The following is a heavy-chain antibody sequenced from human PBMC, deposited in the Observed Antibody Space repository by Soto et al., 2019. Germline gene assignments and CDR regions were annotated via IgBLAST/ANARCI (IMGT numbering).Heavy chain of an antibody. Sequence: EVQLVESGGGLVQPGGSLRLSCEASGFTFTTYWMHWVRQAPGKGLDGVSRINRDGSRTDYADSVKGRFSISRDNAKNTLYLQMNSLRADDTAVYYSTRPRGTTNPAFDLWGQGTMVTVSS. J-gene: IGHJ3*01. CDR1: GFTFTTYW. CDR2: INRDGSRT. V-gene: IGHV3-74*01. CDR3: TRPRGTTNPAFDL. D-gene: IGHD4-4*01.